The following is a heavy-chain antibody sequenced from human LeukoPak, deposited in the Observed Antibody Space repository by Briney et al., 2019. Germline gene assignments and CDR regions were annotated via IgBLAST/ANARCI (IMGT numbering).Heavy chain of an antibody. CDR3: ARHGNYYYYGMDV. Sequence: GGSLRLSCAPSGFTFSSYATSWVRQAPGGRLEWVSAISGSGGSTYYADSVKGRFTISRDNSTNTLYLQMNRLRAEDTAVYYCARHGNYYYYGMDVWGQGTTVTVSS. J-gene: IGHJ6*02. CDR2: ISGSGGST. CDR1: GFTFSSYA. V-gene: IGHV3-23*01.